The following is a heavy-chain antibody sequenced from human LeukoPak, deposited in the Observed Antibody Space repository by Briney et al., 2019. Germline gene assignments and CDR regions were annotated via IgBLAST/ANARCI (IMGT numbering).Heavy chain of an antibody. V-gene: IGHV3-48*04. CDR3: ARVVLGPIFDY. Sequence: GGSLRHSCAASGFTFSSYSMNWVRQAPGEGLEWVSSISSSSSTIYYADSVKGRFTISRDNAKNSLYLQMNSLRAEDTAVYYCARVVLGPIFDYWGQGTLVTVSS. CDR1: GFTFSSYS. D-gene: IGHD2-8*02. CDR2: ISSSSSTI. J-gene: IGHJ4*02.